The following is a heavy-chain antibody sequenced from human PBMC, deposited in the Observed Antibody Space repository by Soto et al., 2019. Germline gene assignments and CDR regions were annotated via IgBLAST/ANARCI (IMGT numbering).Heavy chain of an antibody. D-gene: IGHD3-22*01. CDR3: AKNGGYDYYDSSGYYYRYYFDY. CDR2: IYSGGST. V-gene: IGHV3-53*01. CDR1: GFTVSSNY. J-gene: IGHJ4*02. Sequence: EVQLVESGGGLIQPGGSLRLSCAASGFTVSSNYMSWVRQAPGKGLEWVSVIYSGGSTYYADSVKGRFTISRDNSKNTLYLQMNSLRAEDTAVYYCAKNGGYDYYDSSGYYYRYYFDYWGQGTLVTVSS.